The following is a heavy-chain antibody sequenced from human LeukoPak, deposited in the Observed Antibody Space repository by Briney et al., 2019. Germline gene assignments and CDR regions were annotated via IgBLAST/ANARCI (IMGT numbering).Heavy chain of an antibody. CDR2: ISSSSSYI. Sequence: GGSLRLSCAASGFTFSSYSMNWVRQAPGKGLEWVSSISSSSSYIYYEDSVKGRFTISRDNAKNSLYLQMNSLRAEDTAVYYCAKGRKIVVVPAAHDYWGQGTLVTVSS. V-gene: IGHV3-21*04. J-gene: IGHJ4*02. CDR1: GFTFSSYS. D-gene: IGHD2-2*01. CDR3: AKGRKIVVVPAAHDY.